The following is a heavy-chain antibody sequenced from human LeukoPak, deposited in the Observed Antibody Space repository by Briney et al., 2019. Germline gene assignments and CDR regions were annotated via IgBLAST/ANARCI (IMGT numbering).Heavy chain of an antibody. J-gene: IGHJ5*02. Sequence: SVKVSCKASGGTFTSYAISWVRQAPGQGLEWMGRIIPILGIANYAQKFQGRVTITADKSTSTAYMELSSLRSEDTAVYYCARLYCSSTSCSVWFDPWGQGTLVTVSS. V-gene: IGHV1-69*04. D-gene: IGHD2-2*01. CDR2: IIPILGIA. CDR1: GGTFTSYA. CDR3: ARLYCSSTSCSVWFDP.